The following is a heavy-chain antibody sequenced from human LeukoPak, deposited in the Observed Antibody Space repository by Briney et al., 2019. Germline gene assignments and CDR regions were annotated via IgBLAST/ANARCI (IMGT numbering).Heavy chain of an antibody. CDR1: GFTFSSYA. CDR3: AKASSGVPAANWFDP. J-gene: IGHJ5*02. V-gene: IGHV3-23*01. D-gene: IGHD2-2*01. CDR2: ISASGGST. Sequence: GGSLRLSCAASGFTFSSYAMSWVRQSAGKGLEWASLISASGGSTYYADSVKGRFTISRDNSKNTLYLQMNSLRAEDTALYYCAKASSGVPAANWFDPWGQGTLVTVSS.